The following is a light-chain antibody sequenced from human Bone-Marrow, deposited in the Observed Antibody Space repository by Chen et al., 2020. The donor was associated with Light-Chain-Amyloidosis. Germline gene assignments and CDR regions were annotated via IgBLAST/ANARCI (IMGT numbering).Light chain of an antibody. CDR3: QSADSSGTYEVI. CDR1: DLPTKY. CDR2: RDT. Sequence: SYELTQPPSVSVSPGQTGRITCSGDDLPTKYAYWYQQKPGQAPVLVIHRDTERPSGISERLSGSSSGTTATLTISGVQAEDEADYHCQSADSSGTYEVIFGGGTKLTVL. V-gene: IGLV3-25*03. J-gene: IGLJ2*01.